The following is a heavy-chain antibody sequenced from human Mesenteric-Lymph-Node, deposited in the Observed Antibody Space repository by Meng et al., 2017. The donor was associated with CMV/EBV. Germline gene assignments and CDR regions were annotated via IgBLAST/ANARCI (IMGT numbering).Heavy chain of an antibody. CDR2: IKQDGSAQ. J-gene: IGHJ6*02. CDR3: ARDCGYDISGPRMDV. D-gene: IGHD3-9*01. CDR1: EFTFSDYW. Sequence: GESLKISCAASEFTFSDYWMSWLRQTQGKGLEWVAMIKQDGSAQYYADSVKGRFTISRDNAKNSLYLHLNSLRVEDTAVYYCARDCGYDISGPRMDVWGQGTTVTVSS. V-gene: IGHV3-7*01.